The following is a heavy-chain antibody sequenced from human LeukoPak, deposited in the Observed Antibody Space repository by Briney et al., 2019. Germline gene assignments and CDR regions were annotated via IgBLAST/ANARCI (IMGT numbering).Heavy chain of an antibody. CDR1: GGSISNYY. D-gene: IGHD3-22*01. J-gene: IGHJ3*02. CDR2: IYTSGST. CDR3: ARDFTYYYDSSGYPEAFDI. V-gene: IGHV4-4*07. Sequence: SETLSLACTVSGGSISNYYWSWIRQPAGKGLEWIGRIYTSGSTNYNPSLKSRVTMSVDTSKNQFSLKLSSVTAADTAVYYCARDFTYYYDSSGYPEAFDIWGQGTMVTVSS.